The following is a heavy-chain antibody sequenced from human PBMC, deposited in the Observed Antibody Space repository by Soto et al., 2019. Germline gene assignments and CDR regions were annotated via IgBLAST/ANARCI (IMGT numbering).Heavy chain of an antibody. CDR2: IIPILGIA. V-gene: IGHV1-69*10. CDR1: GGTFSSYT. CDR3: ARNLGTMVRGVGGDEY. Sequence: SVKVSCKASGGTFSSYTISWVRQAPGQGLEWMGGIIPILGIANYAQKFQGRVTITADKSTSTAYMELSSLRSEDTAVYYCARNLGTMVRGVGGDEYWGQGTLVTVSS. J-gene: IGHJ4*02. D-gene: IGHD3-10*01.